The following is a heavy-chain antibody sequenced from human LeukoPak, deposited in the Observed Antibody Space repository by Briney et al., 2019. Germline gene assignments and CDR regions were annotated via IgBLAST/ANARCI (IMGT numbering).Heavy chain of an antibody. V-gene: IGHV1-8*01. Sequence: GASVKVSCKASGYTFTSYDINWVRQATGQGLEWMGWMNPNSGNTGYAQKFQGRVTMTRNTSISTAYMELSSLRSEDTAVYYCAGVKVMTIFGVVIPLNYGMDVWGQGTTVTVSS. CDR1: GYTFTSYD. CDR2: MNPNSGNT. J-gene: IGHJ6*02. D-gene: IGHD3-3*01. CDR3: AGVKVMTIFGVVIPLNYGMDV.